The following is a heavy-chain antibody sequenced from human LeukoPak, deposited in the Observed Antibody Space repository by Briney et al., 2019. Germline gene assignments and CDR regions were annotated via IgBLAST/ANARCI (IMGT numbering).Heavy chain of an antibody. Sequence: SETLSLTCTVSGGSISSSSYYWGWIRQPPGKGLEWIGSIYYSGSTYYNPSLKSRATISVDTSKNQFSLKLSSVTAADTAVYYCARDRAYYGSGEFDYWGQRTLVTVSS. J-gene: IGHJ4*02. V-gene: IGHV4-39*07. CDR3: ARDRAYYGSGEFDY. CDR1: GGSISSSSYY. D-gene: IGHD3-10*01. CDR2: IYYSGST.